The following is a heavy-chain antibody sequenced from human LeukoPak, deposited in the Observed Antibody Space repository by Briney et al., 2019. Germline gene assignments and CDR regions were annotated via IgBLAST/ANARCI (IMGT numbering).Heavy chain of an antibody. CDR3: AGNADYNHAVDY. CDR2: IFHNGNT. Sequence: SQTLSLTCTVSGASISRAGYYWIWIRQHPGKGLEWIGYIFHNGNTYYNPSLESRPLISIDTSKNQFSLNLTSLTAADTAIYFCAGNADYNHAVDYWGQGSLVTVSS. J-gene: IGHJ4*02. V-gene: IGHV4-31*03. D-gene: IGHD4-11*01. CDR1: GASISRAGYY.